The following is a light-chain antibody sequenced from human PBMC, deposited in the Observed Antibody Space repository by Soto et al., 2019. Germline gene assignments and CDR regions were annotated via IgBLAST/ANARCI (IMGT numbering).Light chain of an antibody. V-gene: IGLV2-8*01. J-gene: IGLJ2*01. CDR3: SSYAGSNNFVV. CDR2: EVS. Sequence: QSVLTQPPSASGSPGQSVTISCTGTSSDVGGYKYVSWYQQHPGKAPKLVIYEVSNRPSGVPDRFSGSKSGNTASLTVSGLQTEDEADYYCSSYAGSNNFVVFGGGTKLTVL. CDR1: SSDVGGYKY.